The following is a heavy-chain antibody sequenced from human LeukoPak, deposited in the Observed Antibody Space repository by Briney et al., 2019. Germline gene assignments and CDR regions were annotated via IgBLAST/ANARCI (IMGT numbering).Heavy chain of an antibody. D-gene: IGHD6-13*01. Sequence: SETLSLTCTVSGGSISSYYWSWIRQPPGKGLEWIGYIYYSGSTNYNPSLKSRVTISVDTSKNQFSLKLSSVTAADTAVYYCATDSMYRLRSWAGDFQHWGQGTLVTVSS. CDR1: GGSISSYY. J-gene: IGHJ1*01. V-gene: IGHV4-59*01. CDR3: ATDSMYRLRSWAGDFQH. CDR2: IYYSGST.